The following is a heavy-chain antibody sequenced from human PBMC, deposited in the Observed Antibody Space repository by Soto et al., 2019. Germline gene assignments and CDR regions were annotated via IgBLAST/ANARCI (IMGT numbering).Heavy chain of an antibody. J-gene: IGHJ5*02. CDR3: ARDGASGSPDQP. Sequence: QVQLVESGGGVVQPGRSLRLSCAASGFTFSSYGMHWVRQAPGKGLEWVAVIWYDGSNKYYADSVKGRFTISRDNSKNTLYLQMNSLRAADTAVYYCARDGASGSPDQPWGQGTLVTVSS. CDR2: IWYDGSNK. CDR1: GFTFSSYG. D-gene: IGHD1-26*01. V-gene: IGHV3-33*01.